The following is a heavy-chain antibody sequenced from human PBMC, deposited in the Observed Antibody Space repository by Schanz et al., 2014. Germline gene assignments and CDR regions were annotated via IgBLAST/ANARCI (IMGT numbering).Heavy chain of an antibody. CDR2: IKQDESER. CDR1: GFTFSTYW. V-gene: IGHV3-7*01. J-gene: IGHJ6*02. CDR3: AKGSMAARPLLPPDYYFYGTDI. D-gene: IGHD6-6*01. Sequence: VQLVESGGGVVQPGRSLRLSCAASGFTFSTYWMSWVRQAPGKGLEWVANIKQDESERSYVDSVKGRFTISRDNAKNSLYLQMNSLRAEDTAVYYCAKGSMAARPLLPPDYYFYGTDIWGQGTTVTVSS.